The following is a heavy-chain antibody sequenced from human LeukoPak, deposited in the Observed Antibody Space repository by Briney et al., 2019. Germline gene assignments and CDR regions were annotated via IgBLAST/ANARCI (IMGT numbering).Heavy chain of an antibody. CDR3: ARLEPSRFGAEMVVVPAASGYNWFDP. CDR2: LNDSGST. J-gene: IGHJ5*02. V-gene: IGHV4-34*01. CDR1: GGSFSGYY. D-gene: IGHD2-2*01. Sequence: SETLSLTCAVYGGSFSGYYWSWIPHPPGEGLEWRGELNDSGSTNYNPYLTGQVTISVDPAKHQSSLKLSSVTAADTAVYYSARLEPSRFGAEMVVVPAASGYNWFDPWGQGTLVTVSS.